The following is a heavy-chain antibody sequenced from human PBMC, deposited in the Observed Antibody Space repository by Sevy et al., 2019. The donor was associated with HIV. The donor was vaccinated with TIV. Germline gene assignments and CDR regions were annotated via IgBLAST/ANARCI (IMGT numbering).Heavy chain of an antibody. CDR1: GFTFSNYA. CDR3: ATEGLSGYDAPFAY. Sequence: GGSLRLSCAVSGFTFSNYAMSWVRQAPGKGLEWVSAISGRDTGTFYAASVKGRFTISRDNSKNTLYLQMNSLRAEDTAVYYCATEGLSGYDAPFAYWGQGTLVTVSS. D-gene: IGHD5-12*01. V-gene: IGHV3-23*01. J-gene: IGHJ4*02. CDR2: ISGRDTGT.